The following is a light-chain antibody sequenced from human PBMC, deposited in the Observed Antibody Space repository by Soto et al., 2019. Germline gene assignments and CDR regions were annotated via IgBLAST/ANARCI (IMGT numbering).Light chain of an antibody. J-gene: IGKJ2*01. Sequence: ENVLTQPPRTLSFSPGGKATPSCRARQSVCSSHLARYQHKTGQAPRPLLFCTTRRGTGIPDKFRGGWVGEDFTLTISRLEPEDFEVYYCQQYGGSPMYTFGQGTRGDIK. CDR3: QQYGGSPMYT. CDR2: CTT. V-gene: IGKV3-20*01. CDR1: QSVCSSH.